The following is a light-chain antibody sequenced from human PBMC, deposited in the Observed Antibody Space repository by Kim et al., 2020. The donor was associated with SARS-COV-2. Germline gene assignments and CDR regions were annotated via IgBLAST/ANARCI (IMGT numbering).Light chain of an antibody. V-gene: IGLV3-19*01. CDR2: GKN. Sequence: SSELTQDPAVSVALGQTVRITCQGDSLRSYYATWYQQKPGQAPILVIYGKNNRPSGIPDRFSGSSSGNTASLTITGTQAGDEAYYYFNSRDCNDNVVFGG. CDR3: NSRDCNDNVV. J-gene: IGLJ2*01. CDR1: SLRSYY.